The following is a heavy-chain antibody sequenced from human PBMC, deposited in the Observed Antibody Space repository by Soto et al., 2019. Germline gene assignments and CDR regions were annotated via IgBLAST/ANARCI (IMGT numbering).Heavy chain of an antibody. CDR1: GFTFSSYG. D-gene: IGHD6-19*01. CDR2: ISYDGSNK. J-gene: IGHJ4*02. Sequence: QVPLVESGGGVVQPGRSLRLSCAASGFTFSSYGMHWVRQAPGKGLEWVAVISYDGSNKYYADSVKGRFTISRDNXKNTLYLQMNSLRAEDTAVYYCAKDPGGQAVALDYWGQGTLVTVSS. CDR3: AKDPGGQAVALDY. V-gene: IGHV3-30*18.